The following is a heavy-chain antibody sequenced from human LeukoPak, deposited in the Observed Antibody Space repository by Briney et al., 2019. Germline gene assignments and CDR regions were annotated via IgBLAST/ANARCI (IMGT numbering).Heavy chain of an antibody. V-gene: IGHV4-4*02. CDR2: IYHSGST. J-gene: IGHJ4*02. CDR3: ARQVNDYYDSSGLVDY. CDR1: GGSISSSNW. D-gene: IGHD3-22*01. Sequence: PSETLSLTCAVSGGSISSSNWWSWVRQPPGKGLEWIGEIYHSGSTNYNPSLKSRVTISVDKSKNQFSLKLSSVTAADTAVYYCARQVNDYYDSSGLVDYWGQGTLVTVSS.